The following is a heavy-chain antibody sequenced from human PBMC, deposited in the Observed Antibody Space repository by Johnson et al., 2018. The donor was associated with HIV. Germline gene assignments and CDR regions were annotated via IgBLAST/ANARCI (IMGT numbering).Heavy chain of an antibody. CDR3: AMPYYFDSGVYQ. Sequence: QMQLVESGGGLVKPGKSLRLSCAASGFSFSDYYMSWIRQAPGKGLEWVSFISSSGSTIYYADSVKGRFTIFRDNAKNTLSLQMGSLRVEDMGIYYCAMPYYFDSGVYQWGQGTLVTVSS. CDR1: GFSFSDYY. J-gene: IGHJ3*01. D-gene: IGHD3-22*01. V-gene: IGHV3-11*04. CDR2: ISSSGSTI.